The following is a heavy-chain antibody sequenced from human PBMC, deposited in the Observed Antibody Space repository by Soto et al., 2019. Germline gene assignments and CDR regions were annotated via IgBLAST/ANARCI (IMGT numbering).Heavy chain of an antibody. V-gene: IGHV3-64*01. CDR1: GFTFSSYA. D-gene: IGHD6-19*01. CDR2: ISSNGGST. CDR3: ARERLTGYSSGWYYFDY. Sequence: GGSLRLSCAASGFTFSSYAMHWVRQAPGKGLEYVSAISSNGGSTYYANSVKGRFTISRDNSKNTPYLQMGSLRAEDMAVYYCARERLTGYSSGWYYFDYWGQGTLVTVSS. J-gene: IGHJ4*02.